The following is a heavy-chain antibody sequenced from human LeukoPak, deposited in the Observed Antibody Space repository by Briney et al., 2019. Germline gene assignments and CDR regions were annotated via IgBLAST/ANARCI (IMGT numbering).Heavy chain of an antibody. J-gene: IGHJ6*02. D-gene: IGHD3-3*01. CDR2: INPNSGGT. CDR1: GYTFTGYY. Sequence: ASVKVSCKASGYTFTGYYMHWVRQAPGQGLEWMGRINPNSGGTNYAQKFQGRVTMTRDTSISTAYMELSRLRSGDTAVYYCAIIGVGPYGMDVWGQGTTVTVSS. V-gene: IGHV1-2*06. CDR3: AIIGVGPYGMDV.